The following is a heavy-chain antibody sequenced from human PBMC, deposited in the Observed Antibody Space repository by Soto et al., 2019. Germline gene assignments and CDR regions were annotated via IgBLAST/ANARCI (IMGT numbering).Heavy chain of an antibody. CDR1: GFSFTTSGMC. CDR2: IDWDDDK. D-gene: IGHD3-10*01. V-gene: IGHV2-70*01. CDR3: ARNFYDTGNYSARIDY. Sequence: SGPTLVKPTQTLTLTCTFSGFSFTTSGMCVSWIRQPPGKALEWLALIDWDDDKFYVTSLKTRLTISRDTSKNQVVLTMTNMDPLDTATYYFARNFYDTGNYSARIDYWGPGTLVTVSS. J-gene: IGHJ4*02.